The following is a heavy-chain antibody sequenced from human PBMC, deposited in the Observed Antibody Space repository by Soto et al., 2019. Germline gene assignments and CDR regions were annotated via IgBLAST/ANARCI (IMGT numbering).Heavy chain of an antibody. CDR1: GFSLSTTGVG. Sequence: QITLKESGPTLVRPRLTLTLTCTFSGFSLSTTGVGVGWIRPPPGKALEWLALIYWDDDKRYSPSLNSRLTITKDTSKTEVILTMTNLDPVDTARYYCAQRLPHYGLGRERGNGFDPWGQGTLVTVSS. V-gene: IGHV2-5*02. CDR2: IYWDDDK. J-gene: IGHJ5*02. CDR3: AQRLPHYGLGRERGNGFDP. D-gene: IGHD3-10*01.